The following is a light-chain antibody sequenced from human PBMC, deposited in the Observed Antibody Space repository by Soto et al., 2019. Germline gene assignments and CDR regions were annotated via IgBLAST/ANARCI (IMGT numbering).Light chain of an antibody. Sequence: DIQMTQSPSTLSASVGDRVTITCRASQSVSSWLAWYQQKPGKAPKLLIYDASSLESGVPSRFSGSGSGTEVTLTISSRQPDDVATYYCQQYSSTPMSTFGQGTKLEIK. CDR3: QQYSSTPMST. CDR2: DAS. CDR1: QSVSSW. J-gene: IGKJ2*01. V-gene: IGKV1-5*01.